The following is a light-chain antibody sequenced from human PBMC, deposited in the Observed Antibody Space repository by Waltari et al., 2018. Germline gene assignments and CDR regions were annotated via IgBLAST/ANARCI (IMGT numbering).Light chain of an antibody. J-gene: IGKJ5*01. Sequence: DIVMTQSPLSLAVTPGEPASISCRSSQSLLQSNGYKYLDLYLQKPGQSPQLLIYLGSNRASGVPDRFSGSGSGTDFTLKISRVEAEDVGIYFCMQGLQTPTFGQGTRLEIK. CDR3: MQGLQTPT. CDR2: LGS. CDR1: QSLLQSNGYKY. V-gene: IGKV2-28*01.